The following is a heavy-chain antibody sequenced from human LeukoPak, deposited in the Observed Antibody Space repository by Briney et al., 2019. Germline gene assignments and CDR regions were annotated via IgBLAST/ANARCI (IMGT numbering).Heavy chain of an antibody. CDR1: GFTFDDYG. J-gene: IGHJ4*02. V-gene: IGHV3-20*04. Sequence: GGSLRLSCAASGFTFDDYGMSWVRQAPGKGLEWVSGINWNGGSTGYADSVKGRFTISRDNAKNSLYLQMNSLRAEDTAVYYCARAYSGGGIVVVPAANWGQGTPVTVSS. CDR3: ARAYSGGGIVVVPAAN. D-gene: IGHD2-2*01. CDR2: INWNGGST.